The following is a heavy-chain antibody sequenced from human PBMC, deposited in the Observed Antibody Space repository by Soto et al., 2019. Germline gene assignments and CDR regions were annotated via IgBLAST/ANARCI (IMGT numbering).Heavy chain of an antibody. CDR2: IYYSGST. V-gene: IGHV4-31*03. D-gene: IGHD3-3*01. CDR1: GGSISSGGYY. CDR3: ARVPRYDFWSGPLDYYGMDV. Sequence: PSETLSLTCTVSGGSISSGGYYWSWIRQHPGKGLEWIGYIYYSGSTYYDPSLKSRVTISVDTSKNQFSLKLSSVTAADTAVYYCARVPRYDFWSGPLDYYGMDVWGQGTTVTVSS. J-gene: IGHJ6*02.